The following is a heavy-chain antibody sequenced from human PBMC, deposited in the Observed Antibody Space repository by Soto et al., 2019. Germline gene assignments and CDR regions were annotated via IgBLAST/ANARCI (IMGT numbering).Heavy chain of an antibody. D-gene: IGHD5-12*01. CDR3: ASPDIVATMGVDY. CDR1: GYTFTRYD. CDR2: MNPNSGNT. V-gene: IGHV1-8*01. Sequence: ASVKVSCKASGYTFTRYDINWVRQATGQGLEWMGWMNPNSGNTGYAQKFQGRVTMTRNTSISTAYMELSSLRSEDTAVYYCASPDIVATMGVDYWGQGTLVTVSS. J-gene: IGHJ4*02.